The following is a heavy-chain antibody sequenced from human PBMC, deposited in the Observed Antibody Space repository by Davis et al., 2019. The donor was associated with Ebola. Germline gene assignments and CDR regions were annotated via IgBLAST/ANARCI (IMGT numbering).Heavy chain of an antibody. J-gene: IGHJ3*02. CDR1: GYTFTSYG. V-gene: IGHV1-2*06. CDR2: INPNGGGT. CDR3: ARTRITMIVDDAFDI. Sequence: AASVKVSCKTFGYTFTSYGITWVRQAPGQGLEWMGRINPNGGGTTYAQKFQGRVTMTRDTSISTAYMELSRLRSDDTAVYYCARTRITMIVDDAFDIWGQGTMVTVSS. D-gene: IGHD3-22*01.